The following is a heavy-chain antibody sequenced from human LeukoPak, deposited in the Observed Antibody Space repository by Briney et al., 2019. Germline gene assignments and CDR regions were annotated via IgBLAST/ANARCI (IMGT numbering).Heavy chain of an antibody. CDR2: IYPGDSDT. J-gene: IGHJ6*03. CDR3: ARNFGGYYGSGSDYYYYYYMDV. Sequence: GESLKISCQGSGYSFTSYWIGWVRQMPGKGLEWMGIIYPGDSDTKYSPSFQGQVTISADKSISTAYLQWSSLKASDTAMYYCARNFGGYYGSGSDYYYYYYMDVWGKGTTVTVSS. CDR1: GYSFTSYW. V-gene: IGHV5-51*01. D-gene: IGHD3-10*01.